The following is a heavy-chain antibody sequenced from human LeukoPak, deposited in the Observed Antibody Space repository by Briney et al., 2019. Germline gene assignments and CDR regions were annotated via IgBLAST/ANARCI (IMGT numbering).Heavy chain of an antibody. V-gene: IGHV5-51*01. D-gene: IGHD3-22*01. J-gene: IGHJ4*02. CDR1: GYSFTNHW. CDR3: ARGGSSGYYYIFDY. Sequence: GESLKISCKAFGYSFTNHWIGWVRQMPGKGLEWMGIIYPGDSDTRYSPSFQDQVTISANKSISTAYLQWSSLKASETAMYYCARGGSSGYYYIFDYWGQGTLVTASS. CDR2: IYPGDSDT.